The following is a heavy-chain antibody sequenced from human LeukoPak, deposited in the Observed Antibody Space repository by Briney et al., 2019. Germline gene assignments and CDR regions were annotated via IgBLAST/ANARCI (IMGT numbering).Heavy chain of an antibody. D-gene: IGHD5-24*01. V-gene: IGHV4-59*01. CDR3: ARQRWLHDY. CDR1: GGSISSYY. J-gene: IGHJ4*02. Sequence: PSETLSLTCTVSGGSISSYYRSWIRQPPGKGLEWIGYIYYSGSTNYNPSLKSRVTISVDTSKNQFSLKLSSVTAADTAVYYCARQRWLHDYWGQGTLVTVSS. CDR2: IYYSGST.